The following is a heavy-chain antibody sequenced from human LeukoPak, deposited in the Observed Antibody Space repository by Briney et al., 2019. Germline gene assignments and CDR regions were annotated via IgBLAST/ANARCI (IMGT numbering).Heavy chain of an antibody. CDR1: GGSISSSNW. J-gene: IGHJ3*02. V-gene: IGHV4-4*02. Sequence: SETLSLTCAVSGGSISSSNWWSWVRQPPGKGLEWIGEIYHSGSTNYNPSLKSRVTISVDKSKNQFSLKLSSVTAADTAVYYCARHAITGTTNAFDIWGQGTMVTVSS. CDR3: ARHAITGTTNAFDI. CDR2: IYHSGST. D-gene: IGHD1-20*01.